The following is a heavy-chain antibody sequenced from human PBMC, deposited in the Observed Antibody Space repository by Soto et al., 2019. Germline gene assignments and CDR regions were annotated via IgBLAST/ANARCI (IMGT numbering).Heavy chain of an antibody. D-gene: IGHD6-6*01. CDR1: GYTFTGYY. J-gene: IGHJ6*02. Sequence: ASVKVSCKASGYTFTGYYMHWVRQAPGQGLEWMGWINPNSGGTNYAHKFQGWVTMTRDTSISTAYMELSRLRSDDTAVYYCARVKEQLVRGDYYYGMDVWGQGTTVTVSS. CDR3: ARVKEQLVRGDYYYGMDV. CDR2: INPNSGGT. V-gene: IGHV1-2*04.